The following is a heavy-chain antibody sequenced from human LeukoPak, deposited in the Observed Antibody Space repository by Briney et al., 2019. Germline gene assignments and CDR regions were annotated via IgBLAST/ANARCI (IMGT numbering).Heavy chain of an antibody. CDR2: ISAYNGNT. Sequence: ASVKVSCKASGYTFTSYGISWVRQAPGQGLEWMGWISAYNGNTNYAQKLQGRVTMTTDTSTSTAYMELRSLRSDDTAVYYCARDREYRYYYGSHYYYYYYMDVWGKGTTVTVSS. J-gene: IGHJ6*03. V-gene: IGHV1-18*01. CDR1: GYTFTSYG. D-gene: IGHD3-10*01. CDR3: ARDREYRYYYGSHYYYYYYMDV.